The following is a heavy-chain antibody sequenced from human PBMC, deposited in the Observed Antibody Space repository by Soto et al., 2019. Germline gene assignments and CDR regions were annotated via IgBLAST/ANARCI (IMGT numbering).Heavy chain of an antibody. Sequence: SETQSLTGAVSGGSISGSYYYWGWLRQSPGRRPEWIGSVFYTGFTSYNPSLESRVSVSVATSENQFSRNVSAVTAADTAVHYCASCQKGYNWNHFDHWGQGVLVTVS. CDR1: GGSISGSYYY. CDR2: VFYTGFT. D-gene: IGHD1-20*01. J-gene: IGHJ4*02. CDR3: ASCQKGYNWNHFDH. V-gene: IGHV4-39*01.